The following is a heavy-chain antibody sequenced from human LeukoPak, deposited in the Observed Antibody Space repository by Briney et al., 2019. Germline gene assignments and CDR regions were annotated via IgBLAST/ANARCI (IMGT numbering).Heavy chain of an antibody. CDR2: ISTSSSYI. CDR3: ARDITMIVVVTPSFDY. Sequence: PGGSLRLSCAASGFTFSTYSMNWVRQAPGKGLEWVSSISTSSSYIYYADSVKGRFTISRDNAKNSLYLQLDSLRAEDTAVYYCARDITMIVVVTPSFDYWGQGTLVTVSS. D-gene: IGHD3-22*01. V-gene: IGHV3-21*01. CDR1: GFTFSTYS. J-gene: IGHJ4*02.